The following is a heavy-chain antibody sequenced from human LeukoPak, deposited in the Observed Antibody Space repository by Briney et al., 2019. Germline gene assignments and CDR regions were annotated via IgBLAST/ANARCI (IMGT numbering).Heavy chain of an antibody. Sequence: PGGSLRLSCAASGFTFSSYSMNWVRRAPGKGLEWVSYISSSSSTIYYADSVKGRFTISRDNAKNSLYLQMNSLRAEDTAVYYCARDTYSSSWYEGQFDYWGQGTLVTVSS. CDR2: ISSSSSTI. J-gene: IGHJ4*02. CDR3: ARDTYSSSWYEGQFDY. CDR1: GFTFSSYS. V-gene: IGHV3-48*01. D-gene: IGHD6-13*01.